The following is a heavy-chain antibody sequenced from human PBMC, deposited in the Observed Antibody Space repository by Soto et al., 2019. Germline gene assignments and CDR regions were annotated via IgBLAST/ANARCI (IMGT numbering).Heavy chain of an antibody. V-gene: IGHV4-59*08. CDR3: ARHYYDSSGYPFDAFDI. J-gene: IGHJ3*02. D-gene: IGHD3-22*01. Sequence: QVQLQESGPGLVKPSETLSLTCTVSGGSIRSWIRQPPGKGLEWIGYIHYSGSTNYNPSLKSRVTISVDTSKNQLSLKLTSVTAADTAMYYCARHYYDSSGYPFDAFDIWGQGTMVTVSS. CDR1: GGSIR. CDR2: IHYSGST.